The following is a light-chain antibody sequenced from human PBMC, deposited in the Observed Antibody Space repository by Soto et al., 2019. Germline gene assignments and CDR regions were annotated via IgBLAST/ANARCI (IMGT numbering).Light chain of an antibody. CDR3: QQYGSSPLT. CDR1: QSVSSSY. CDR2: GAS. J-gene: IGKJ4*01. V-gene: IGKV3-20*01. Sequence: EIVLTQSPGTLSLYPGERATLSCRASQSVSSSYLAWYQQKPGQAPRLLLYGASSSATAIPDSFSGSRSGTDFTLTISRLEPEDFAVYYCQQYGSSPLTFGGGTKVDIK.